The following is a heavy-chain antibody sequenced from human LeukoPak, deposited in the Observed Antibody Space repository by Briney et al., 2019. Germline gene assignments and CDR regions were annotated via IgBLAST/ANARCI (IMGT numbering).Heavy chain of an antibody. J-gene: IGHJ6*03. D-gene: IGHD3-10*01. CDR3: ARVAGATMAPYYMDV. Sequence: GASVKVSCKASGYTFTSYGISWVRQAPGQGLEWMGWISAYNGNTNYAQKLQGRVTMTTDTSTGTAYMELRSLRSEDTAVYYCARVAGATMAPYYMDVWGKGTTVTVSS. CDR2: ISAYNGNT. V-gene: IGHV1-18*01. CDR1: GYTFTSYG.